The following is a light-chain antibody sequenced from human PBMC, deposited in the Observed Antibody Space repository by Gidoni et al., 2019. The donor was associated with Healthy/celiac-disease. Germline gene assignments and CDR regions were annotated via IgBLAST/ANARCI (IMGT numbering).Light chain of an antibody. V-gene: IGKV3-20*01. Sequence: QSVSSSYLAWYQQKPGQAPRLLIYGASSRATGIPDRFSGSGSGTDFTLTISRLEPEDFAVYYCQQYGSSPLTFGQGTKLEIK. CDR3: QQYGSSPLT. CDR2: GAS. J-gene: IGKJ2*01. CDR1: QSVSSSY.